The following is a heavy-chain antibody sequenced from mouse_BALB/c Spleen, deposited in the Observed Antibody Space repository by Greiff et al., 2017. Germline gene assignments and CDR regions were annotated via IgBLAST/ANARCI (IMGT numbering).Heavy chain of an antibody. D-gene: IGHD2-4*01. CDR2: ISSGGSYT. CDR1: GFTFSSYA. CDR3: ARDYDYDGGY. J-gene: IGHJ4*01. Sequence: VESGGGLVKPGGSLKLSCAASGFTFSSYAMSWVRQSPEKRLEWVAEISSGGSYTYYPDTVTGRFTISRDNAKNTLYLEMSSLRSEDTAMYYCARDYDYDGGYWGQGTSVTVSS. V-gene: IGHV5-9-4*01.